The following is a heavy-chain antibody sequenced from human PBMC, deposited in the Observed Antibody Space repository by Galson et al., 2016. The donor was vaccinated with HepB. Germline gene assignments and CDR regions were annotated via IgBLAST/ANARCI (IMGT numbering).Heavy chain of an antibody. CDR1: GVTFNDYY. J-gene: IGHJ4*02. CDR2: ISSSGTTI. V-gene: IGHV3-11*01. Sequence: LRLSCAASGVTFNDYYMSWIRQTPGKGLEWVSYISSSGTTIYYADSVKGRFTISRDNAKNSVYLQMNSLRAEDTAIYYCATRGASVSDVRWGQGTLVTVSS. D-gene: IGHD2-8*01. CDR3: ATRGASVSDVR.